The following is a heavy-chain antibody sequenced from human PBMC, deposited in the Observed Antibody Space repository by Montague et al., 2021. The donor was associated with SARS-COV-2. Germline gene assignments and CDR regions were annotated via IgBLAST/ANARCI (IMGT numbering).Heavy chain of an antibody. CDR3: ARSGVPGTTVTYLY. Sequence: SETLSLTCTFSGGSISTIVNFWGWIRQPPGKGLEWIGSISYTGSTYHNPSLKSRVTMSVDTSKNQFSLKLNSVTAADTAVYYCARSGVPGTTVTYLYWGQGTLVTVSS. J-gene: IGHJ4*02. CDR2: ISYTGST. CDR1: GGSISTIVNF. D-gene: IGHD4-11*01. V-gene: IGHV4-39*07.